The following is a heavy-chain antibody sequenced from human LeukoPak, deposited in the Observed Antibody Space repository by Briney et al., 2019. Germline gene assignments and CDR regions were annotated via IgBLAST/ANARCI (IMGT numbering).Heavy chain of an antibody. J-gene: IGHJ4*02. D-gene: IGHD3-22*01. CDR2: ISSSGSTI. CDR1: GFTFSDYY. CDR3: ARDAYYYDSSGYLAGY. V-gene: IGHV3-11*01. Sequence: GGSLGLSCAASGFTFSDYYMSWIRQAPGKGLEWVSYISSSGSTIYYADSVKGRFTISRDNAKNSLYLQMNSLRAEDTAVYYCARDAYYYDSSGYLAGYWGQGTLVTVSS.